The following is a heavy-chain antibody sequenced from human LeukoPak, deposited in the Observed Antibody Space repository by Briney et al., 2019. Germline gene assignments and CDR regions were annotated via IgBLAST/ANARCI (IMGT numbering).Heavy chain of an antibody. CDR2: MNPNNGDS. CDR3: VRTTSFTASGYDY. J-gene: IGHJ4*02. D-gene: IGHD6-25*01. CDR1: GYTFTNYH. Sequence: GASVKVSCKASGYTFTNYHINWVRQATGQGLEWMGWMNPNNGDSGYAQKFQGRVTITRDTSKSTSYMELRSLRSEDTAVYFCVRTTSFTASGYDYWGQGTLVTVSS. V-gene: IGHV1-8*03.